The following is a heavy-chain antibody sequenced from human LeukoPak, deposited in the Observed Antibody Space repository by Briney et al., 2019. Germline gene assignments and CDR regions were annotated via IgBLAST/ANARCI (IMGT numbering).Heavy chain of an antibody. Sequence: SETLSLTCTVSGGSISSGGYYWSWIRQHPGKGLEWIGYIYYSGSTYYNPSLKSRVTISVDTSKNQLSLKLSSVTAADTAVYYCARVAGSGWEGLDYWGQGTLVTVSS. CDR3: ARVAGSGWEGLDY. V-gene: IGHV4-31*03. D-gene: IGHD6-19*01. CDR2: IYYSGST. CDR1: GGSISSGGYY. J-gene: IGHJ4*02.